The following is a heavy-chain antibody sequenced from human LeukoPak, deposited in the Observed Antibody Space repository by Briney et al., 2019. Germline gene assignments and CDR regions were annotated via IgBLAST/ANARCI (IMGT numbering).Heavy chain of an antibody. D-gene: IGHD2-21*02. V-gene: IGHV4-4*07. J-gene: IGHJ5*02. CDR1: GGSISSYY. Sequence: SETLSLTCTVSGGSISSYYWSWIRQSAGKGLEWIGRIYTSGSTNYNPSLKSRVTMSVDTSKNQFSLKLSSVTAADTAVYYCARDRHIVVVTARRGNWFDPWGQGTLVTVSS. CDR2: IYTSGST. CDR3: ARDRHIVVVTARRGNWFDP.